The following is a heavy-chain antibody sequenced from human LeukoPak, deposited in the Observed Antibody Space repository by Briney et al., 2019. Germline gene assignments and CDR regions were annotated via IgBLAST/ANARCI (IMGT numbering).Heavy chain of an antibody. CDR3: AADLFGYYYGSGNYP. CDR1: GFTFTSSA. J-gene: IGHJ5*02. V-gene: IGHV1-58*01. D-gene: IGHD3-10*01. CDR2: IVVGSGNT. Sequence: TSVKVSCKASGFTFTSSAVQWVRQARGQRLEWIGWIVVGSGNTNYAQKFQERVTITRDMSTSTAYMELSSLRSEDTAVYYCAADLFGYYYGSGNYPWGQGTLVTVSS.